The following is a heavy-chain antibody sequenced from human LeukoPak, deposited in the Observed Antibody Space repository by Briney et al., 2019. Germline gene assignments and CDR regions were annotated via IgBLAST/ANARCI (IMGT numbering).Heavy chain of an antibody. CDR2: IRGSGEST. Sequence: GGSLRLSCAAPGFTFSSYALSWVRQGPGRGLEWVSSIRGSGESTYYADSVEGRFTISRDNSKNMLYLQMNNLRAEDTAVYFCAKLTGDSSYWGQGTLVTVSS. CDR1: GFTFSSYA. V-gene: IGHV3-23*01. J-gene: IGHJ4*02. D-gene: IGHD7-27*01. CDR3: AKLTGDSSY.